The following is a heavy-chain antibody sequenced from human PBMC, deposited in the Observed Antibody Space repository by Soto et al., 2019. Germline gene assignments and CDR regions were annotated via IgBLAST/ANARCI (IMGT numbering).Heavy chain of an antibody. J-gene: IGHJ4*02. V-gene: IGHV1-3*05. CDR3: AIDKTTAILDY. Sequence: QVQLVQSGAEEKKPGASVKVSCKASGYTFTSYAMHWVRQAPGQRLEWMGWINAGTGNTKYSQKFQGRVTITRDTSASTAYMELSSLRSEDTAVYYCAIDKTTAILDYWGQGTLFTVSS. CDR1: GYTFTSYA. CDR2: INAGTGNT. D-gene: IGHD1-1*01.